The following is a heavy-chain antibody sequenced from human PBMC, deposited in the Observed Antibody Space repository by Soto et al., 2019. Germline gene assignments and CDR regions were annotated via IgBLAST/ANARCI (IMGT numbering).Heavy chain of an antibody. Sequence: SSVKLSCEASGGSFGSSAISWVRPAPGQGIEWMGGIIPIFGTANYAQKFQGRVTITADESTSTAYMELSSLRSEGTAVYYCASRIRTACFFFCYDHHHDVIYF. CDR2: IIPIFGTA. CDR1: GGSFGSSA. J-gene: IGHJ1*01. V-gene: IGHV1-69*13. D-gene: IGHD3-3*01. CDR3: ASRIRTACFFFCYDHHHDVIYF.